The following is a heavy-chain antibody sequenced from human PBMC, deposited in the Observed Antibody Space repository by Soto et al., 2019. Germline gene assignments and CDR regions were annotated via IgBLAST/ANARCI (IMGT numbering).Heavy chain of an antibody. CDR3: AKGDSSSFYYGMDV. D-gene: IGHD6-13*01. CDR1: GFTFDDYA. J-gene: IGHJ6*02. V-gene: IGHV3-9*01. Sequence: EVQLVESAGGLVQPGRSLRLSCAASGFTFDDYAMHWVRQAPGKGLEWVSGISWNSGSIGYADSVKGRFTISRDNAKNSLYLQMNSLRAEDTALYYCAKGDSSSFYYGMDVWGQGTTVTVSS. CDR2: ISWNSGSI.